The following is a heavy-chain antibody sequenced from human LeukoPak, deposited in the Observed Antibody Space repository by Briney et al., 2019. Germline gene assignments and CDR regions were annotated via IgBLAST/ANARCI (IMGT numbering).Heavy chain of an antibody. CDR1: GYTFTSYD. CDR3: ARGSEKWLPRSAFDI. V-gene: IGHV1-8*03. J-gene: IGHJ3*02. D-gene: IGHD3-22*01. CDR2: MNPNSGNT. Sequence: ASVKVSCKASGYTFTSYDINWVRQATGQGLEWMGWMNPNSGNTGYAQKFQGRVTITRNTSISTAYMELSSLRSEDMAVYYCARGSEKWLPRSAFDIWGQGTMVTVSS.